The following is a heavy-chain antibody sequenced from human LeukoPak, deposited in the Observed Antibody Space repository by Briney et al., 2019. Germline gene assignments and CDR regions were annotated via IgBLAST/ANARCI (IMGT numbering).Heavy chain of an antibody. CDR2: VHYSGTT. Sequence: SETLSLTCTVSGASISNFYWSWIRQPPGKGLEWIGEVHYSGTTKYNPSLKSRVTISVDASKYQFSLKLSSVTAADTAVYYCARALRVKFDYWGQGLLVTVSS. CDR3: ARALRVKFDY. CDR1: GASISNFY. D-gene: IGHD3-10*01. J-gene: IGHJ4*02. V-gene: IGHV4-59*01.